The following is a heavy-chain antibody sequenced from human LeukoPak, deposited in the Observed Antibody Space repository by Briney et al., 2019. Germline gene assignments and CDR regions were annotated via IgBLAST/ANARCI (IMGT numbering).Heavy chain of an antibody. V-gene: IGHV4-4*07. D-gene: IGHD3-3*01. Sequence: SETLSLTCTVSGGSISSYYWSWIRQPAGKGLEWIGRIYTSGSTNYNPSLKSRVTMSVDTSKNQFSLKLSSVTAADTAVYYCARSSTIFGVVISQNPLNWFDPWGQGTLVTVSS. J-gene: IGHJ5*02. CDR2: IYTSGST. CDR3: ARSSTIFGVVISQNPLNWFDP. CDR1: GGSISSYY.